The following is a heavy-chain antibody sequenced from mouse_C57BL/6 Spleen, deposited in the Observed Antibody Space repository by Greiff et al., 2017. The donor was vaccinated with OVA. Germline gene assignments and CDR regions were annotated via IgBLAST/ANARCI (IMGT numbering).Heavy chain of an antibody. D-gene: IGHD1-1*01. Sequence: QVTLKVSGPGILQSSQTLSLTCSFSGFSLSTSGMGVSWIRQPSGKGLEWLAHIYWDDDKRYNPSLKRRLTISTATSRNQVCLKITSVDTADTATYYGARRGGYGSSHWYFDVWGTGTTVTVSS. V-gene: IGHV8-12*01. CDR2: IYWDDDK. CDR3: ARRGGYGSSHWYFDV. J-gene: IGHJ1*03. CDR1: GFSLSTSGMG.